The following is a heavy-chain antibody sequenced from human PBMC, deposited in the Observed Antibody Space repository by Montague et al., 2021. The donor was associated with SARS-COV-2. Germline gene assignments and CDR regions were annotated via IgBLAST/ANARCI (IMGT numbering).Heavy chain of an antibody. CDR2: LSTSGST. CDR1: GGSITTYY. CDR3: ARDASSANSPANNWFDS. J-gene: IGHJ5*01. D-gene: IGHD4/OR15-4a*01. V-gene: IGHV4-4*07. Sequence: SETLSPTCSVSGGSITTYYWSWVRQPAGKGLEWIGRLSTSGSTNYNPSLKSRVTMSLDTSKNQVSLKLSSVTAADTAVYYCARDASSANSPANNWFDSWGQGTLVTVSS.